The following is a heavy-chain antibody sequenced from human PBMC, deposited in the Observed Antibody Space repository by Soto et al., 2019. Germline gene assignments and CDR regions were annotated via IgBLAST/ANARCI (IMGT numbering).Heavy chain of an antibody. Sequence: SVKVSCKASGGTFSSYAISWVRQAPGQGLEWMGGIIPIFGTANYAQKFQGRVTITADESTSTAYMEPSSLRSEDTAVYYCARDEYSNYQSSYYYYYGMDVWGQGTTVTVSS. D-gene: IGHD4-4*01. CDR2: IIPIFGTA. J-gene: IGHJ6*02. V-gene: IGHV1-69*13. CDR1: GGTFSSYA. CDR3: ARDEYSNYQSSYYYYYGMDV.